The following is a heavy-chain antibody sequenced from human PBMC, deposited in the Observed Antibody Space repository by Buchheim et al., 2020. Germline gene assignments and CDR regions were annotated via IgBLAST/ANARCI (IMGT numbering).Heavy chain of an antibody. V-gene: IGHV3-30-3*01. D-gene: IGHD2-21*01. J-gene: IGHJ3*02. CDR1: GFTFSSYA. CDR2: ISYDGSNK. Sequence: QVQLVESGGGVVQPGRSLRLSCAASGFTFSSYAMHWVRQAPGKGLEWVAVISYDGSNKYYADSVKGRFTISRDNSKNTLYLQMNSLRAEDTAVYYCARLKIARDAFDIWGQGT. CDR3: ARLKIARDAFDI.